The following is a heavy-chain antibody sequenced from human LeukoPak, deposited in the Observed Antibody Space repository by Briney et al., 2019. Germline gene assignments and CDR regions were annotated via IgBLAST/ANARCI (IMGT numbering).Heavy chain of an antibody. CDR3: AKDISYSSSWYDDGMDV. Sequence: GGSLRLSCAASGFTFSSYWMSWVRQAPGKGLEWVANIKQDGSEKSYVDSVKGRFTISRDNAKNSLYLQMNSLRAEDTALYYCAKDISYSSSWYDDGMDVWGQGTTVTVSS. D-gene: IGHD6-13*01. V-gene: IGHV3-7*03. CDR2: IKQDGSEK. CDR1: GFTFSSYW. J-gene: IGHJ6*02.